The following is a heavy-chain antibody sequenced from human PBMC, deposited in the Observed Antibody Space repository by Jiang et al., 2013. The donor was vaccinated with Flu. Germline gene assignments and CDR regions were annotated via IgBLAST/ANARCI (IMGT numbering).Heavy chain of an antibody. CDR3: ARGESYSSSWYGVDY. CDR1: GFTFSSYA. D-gene: IGHD6-13*01. CDR2: TSSDASSK. Sequence: QLLESGGGVVQPGRSLRLSCAASGFTFSSYAMHWVRQAPGKGLEWVAVTSSDASSKSHADSVKGRFTISRDTSKNTLYLQMNSLRPEDTAVYYCARGESYSSSWYGVDYWGQGTLVTVSS. V-gene: IGHV3-30-3*01. J-gene: IGHJ4*02.